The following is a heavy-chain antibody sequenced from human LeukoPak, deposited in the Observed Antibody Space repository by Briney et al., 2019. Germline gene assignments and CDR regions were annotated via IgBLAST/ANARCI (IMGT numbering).Heavy chain of an antibody. V-gene: IGHV1-2*02. D-gene: IGHD3-9*01. CDR1: GYTFTGYY. J-gene: IGHJ3*02. Sequence: GASVKVSCKASGYTFTGYYMHWVRQAPGQGLEWMGWINPNSGGTNYAQKFQGRVTMTRDTSISTAYMELSRLRSDDTGVYYCARDALYYDILTGYSFSDAFDIWGQGTMVTVSS. CDR2: INPNSGGT. CDR3: ARDALYYDILTGYSFSDAFDI.